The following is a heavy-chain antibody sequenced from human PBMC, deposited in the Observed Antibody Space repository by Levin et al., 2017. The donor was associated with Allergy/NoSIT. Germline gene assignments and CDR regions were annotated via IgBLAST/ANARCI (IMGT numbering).Heavy chain of an antibody. CDR1: GGTFSSYA. Sequence: ASVKVSCKASGGTFSSYAISWVRQAPGQGLEWMGGIIPIFGTANYAQKFQGRVTITADESTSTAYMELSSLRSEDTAVYYCARGRTEEEMATDYWGQGTLVTVSS. CDR2: IIPIFGTA. J-gene: IGHJ4*02. V-gene: IGHV1-69*13. CDR3: ARGRTEEEMATDY. D-gene: IGHD5-24*01.